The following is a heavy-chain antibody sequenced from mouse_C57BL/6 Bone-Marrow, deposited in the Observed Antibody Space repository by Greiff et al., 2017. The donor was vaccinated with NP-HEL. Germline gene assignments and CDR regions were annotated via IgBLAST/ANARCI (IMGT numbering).Heavy chain of an antibody. CDR3: ARRNYGSSYKTWFAY. V-gene: IGHV5-6*01. Sequence: EVQGVESGGDLVKPGGSLKLSCAASGFTFSSYGMSWVRQTPDKRLEWVATISSGGSYTYYPDSVKGRFTISRDNAKNTLYLQMSSLKSEDTAMYYCARRNYGSSYKTWFAYWGQGTLGTVSA. D-gene: IGHD1-1*01. J-gene: IGHJ3*01. CDR1: GFTFSSYG. CDR2: ISSGGSYT.